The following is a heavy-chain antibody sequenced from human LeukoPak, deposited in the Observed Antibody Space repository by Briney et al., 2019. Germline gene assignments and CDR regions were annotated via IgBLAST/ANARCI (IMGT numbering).Heavy chain of an antibody. CDR2: ISGSGGST. J-gene: IGHJ6*02. V-gene: IGHV3-23*01. CDR1: GFTFSSYA. CDR3: ARRDEYYYYGMDV. Sequence: GGSLRLSCAASGFTFSSYAMSWVRQAPGKGLEWVSAISGSGGSTYYADSVKGRFTISRDNSKNTLYLQVNSLRAEDTAVYYCARRDEYYYYGMDVWGQGTTVTVSS.